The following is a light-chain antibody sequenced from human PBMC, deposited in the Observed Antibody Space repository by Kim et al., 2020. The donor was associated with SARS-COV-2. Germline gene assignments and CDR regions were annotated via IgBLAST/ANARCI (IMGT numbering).Light chain of an antibody. CDR2: SAT. Sequence: ASVEDRVTISCQATQHISTNLYWYQHNPRHAPRLLIFSATNLQPGVPSSFSGGSATGTNFTFTISNLQPEDFATYYCQQFHSFPYTFGRGTKLDI. CDR1: QHISTN. CDR3: QQFHSFPYT. V-gene: IGKV1-33*01. J-gene: IGKJ2*01.